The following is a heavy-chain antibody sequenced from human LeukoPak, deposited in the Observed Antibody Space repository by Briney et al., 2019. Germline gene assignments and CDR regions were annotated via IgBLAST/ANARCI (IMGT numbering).Heavy chain of an antibody. J-gene: IGHJ4*02. D-gene: IGHD2-2*01. CDR2: IYYSGST. CDR1: GGSISRYY. CDR3: ASSAYCSSPSCFFYY. V-gene: IGHV4-59*01. Sequence: SETLSLTCTVAGGSISRYYWSWIRQPPGKGLEWIGYIYYSGSTNYNPSLKSRVTISVDTSKNQFSLELSSVTAADTAVYYCASSAYCSSPSCFFYYWGPGTLVTVSS.